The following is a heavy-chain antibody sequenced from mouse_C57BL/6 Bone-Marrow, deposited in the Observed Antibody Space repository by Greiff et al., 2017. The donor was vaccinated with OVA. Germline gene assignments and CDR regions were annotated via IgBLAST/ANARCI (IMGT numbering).Heavy chain of an antibody. V-gene: IGHV5-4*01. CDR2: ISDGGSYT. CDR3: ARDRGTTVVATDFDY. Sequence: EVQVVESGGGLVKPGGSLKLSCAASGFTFSSYAMSWVRQTPEKRLAWVATISDGGSYTYYPDNVKGRFTISRDNAKNNLYLQMSHLKSEDTAMYYCARDRGTTVVATDFDYWGQGTTLTVSS. D-gene: IGHD1-1*01. J-gene: IGHJ2*01. CDR1: GFTFSSYA.